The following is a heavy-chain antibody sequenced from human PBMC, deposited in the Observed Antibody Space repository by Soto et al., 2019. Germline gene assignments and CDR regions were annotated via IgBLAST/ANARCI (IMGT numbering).Heavy chain of an antibody. Sequence: PGGSLRLSCAASGFTFSDYYMTWIRQAPGKGLEWVSYLTGSSDYTNYADSVKGRFTISRDNVKNSLYLQMNSLRAEDTAVYYCAREYYYGMDVWCQGTTVTVSS. V-gene: IGHV3-11*05. CDR3: AREYYYGMDV. CDR1: GFTFSDYY. CDR2: LTGSSDYT. J-gene: IGHJ6*02.